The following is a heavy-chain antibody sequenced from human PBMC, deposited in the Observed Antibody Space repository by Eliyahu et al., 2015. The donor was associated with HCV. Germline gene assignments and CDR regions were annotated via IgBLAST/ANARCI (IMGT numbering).Heavy chain of an antibody. J-gene: IGHJ5*02. CDR3: ASGGGGIAVTGTGGWFDP. CDR1: GXXITTYX. Sequence: QVQLQESGPGLVKPSETLSLTCTVSGXXITTYXXSWIRQPPGKGPEWCGDIHXSGSTNYNPSLKSRVTMSVDTSKNQFSLNLTSVTAADTAMYYCASGGGGIAVTGTGGWFDPWGQGTLVTVSS. CDR2: IHXSGST. V-gene: IGHV4-59*01. D-gene: IGHD6-19*01.